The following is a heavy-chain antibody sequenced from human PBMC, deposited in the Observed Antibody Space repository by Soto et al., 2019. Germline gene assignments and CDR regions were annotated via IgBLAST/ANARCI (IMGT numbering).Heavy chain of an antibody. D-gene: IGHD1-1*01. J-gene: IGHJ6*02. Sequence: GGSLRLSCAASGFTFSSYAMSWVRQAPGKGLEWVSAISGSGGSTYYADAVKGRFTISRDNSKNTLYLQMNSLRAEDTAVYYCAKAGTPRNYPYGIDVWGQGTTVTVSS. V-gene: IGHV3-23*01. CDR1: GFTFSSYA. CDR2: ISGSGGST. CDR3: AKAGTPRNYPYGIDV.